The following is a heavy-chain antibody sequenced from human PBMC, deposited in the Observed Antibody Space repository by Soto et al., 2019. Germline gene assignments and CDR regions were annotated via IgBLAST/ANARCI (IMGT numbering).Heavy chain of an antibody. V-gene: IGHV1-69*12. J-gene: IGHJ4*02. Sequence: QVQLVQSGAEVRQPASSVKVSCKTSGGTFSSYAISWVRQAPGQGLEWMGGIVPIVDTSTYAQKFQGRVTITADESTSTVYMELSSLRSDDTAVYYCVRVVAIPGYPDNWGQGTLVTXSS. D-gene: IGHD5-12*01. CDR2: IVPIVDTS. CDR1: GGTFSSYA. CDR3: VRVVAIPGYPDN.